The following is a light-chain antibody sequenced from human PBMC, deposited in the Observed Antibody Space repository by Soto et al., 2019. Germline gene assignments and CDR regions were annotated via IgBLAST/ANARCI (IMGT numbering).Light chain of an antibody. CDR2: GAS. V-gene: IGKV3-20*01. CDR1: QSVSSNY. CDR3: QQYGGAPWT. J-gene: IGKJ1*01. Sequence: EIVLTQSPGTLSLSPGERATLSCRASQSVSSNYLAWFQQRPGQPPRLLISGASSRATGIPDRFSGSGSGTVFTLTINRLEPEDFAVYHCQQYGGAPWTFGQGTKVEIK.